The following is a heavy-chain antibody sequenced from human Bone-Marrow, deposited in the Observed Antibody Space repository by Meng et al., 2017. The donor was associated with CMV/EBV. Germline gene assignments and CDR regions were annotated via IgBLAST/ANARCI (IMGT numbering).Heavy chain of an antibody. Sequence: ASVKVSCKASGYTFTSYAMHWVRQAPGQRLEWMGWSNAGNGNTKYSQEFQGRVTITRDTSASTAYTELSSLRSDDTAVYYCARYTGNSASYYYYGMDVWGQGTTVTVSS. CDR2: SNAGNGNT. V-gene: IGHV1-3*02. J-gene: IGHJ6*02. CDR3: ARYTGNSASYYYYGMDV. D-gene: IGHD4-23*01. CDR1: GYTFTSYA.